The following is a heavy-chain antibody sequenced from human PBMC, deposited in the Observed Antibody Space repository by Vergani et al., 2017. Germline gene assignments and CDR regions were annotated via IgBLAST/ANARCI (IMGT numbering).Heavy chain of an antibody. CDR3: ARLDILTGYYGGDY. J-gene: IGHJ4*02. V-gene: IGHV4-39*01. Sequence: QLQLQESGPGLVKPSETLSLTCTVSGGSISSSSYYWGWIRKPPGKGLEWIGSIYYSGSTYYNPSLKSRVTISVDTSKNQFSLKLSSVTAADTAVYYCARLDILTGYYGGDYWGQGTLVTVSS. CDR2: IYYSGST. D-gene: IGHD3-9*01. CDR1: GGSISSSSYY.